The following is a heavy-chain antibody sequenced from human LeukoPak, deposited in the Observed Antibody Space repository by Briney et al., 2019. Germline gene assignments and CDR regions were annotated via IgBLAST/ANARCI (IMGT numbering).Heavy chain of an antibody. CDR1: GFTFSIYA. CDR2: ISGSGGST. D-gene: IGHD3-10*01. CDR3: AKDDGGRGYYYYYMDV. V-gene: IGHV3-23*01. J-gene: IGHJ6*03. Sequence: PGGSLRLSCAASGFTFSIYAMSWVRQAPGKGLEWVSAISGSGGSTYYADSVKGRFTISRDNSKNTLYLQMNSLRAEDTAVYYCAKDDGGRGYYYYYMDVWGKGTTVTVSS.